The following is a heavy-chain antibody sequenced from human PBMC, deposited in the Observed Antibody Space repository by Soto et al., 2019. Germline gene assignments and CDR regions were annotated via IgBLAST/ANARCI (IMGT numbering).Heavy chain of an antibody. J-gene: IGHJ4*02. V-gene: IGHV1-58*02. CDR2: IVVGSGNT. D-gene: IGHD3-3*01. CDR1: GYTFTSYD. CDR3: AAVGSPTNYDFWSGYFGEGLSFDY. Sequence: SVKVSCKASGYTFTSYDINWVRQATGQGLEWMGWIVVGSGNTNYAQKFQERVTITRDMSTSTAYMELSSLRSEDTAVYYCAAVGSPTNYDFWSGYFGEGLSFDYWGQGTLVTVSS.